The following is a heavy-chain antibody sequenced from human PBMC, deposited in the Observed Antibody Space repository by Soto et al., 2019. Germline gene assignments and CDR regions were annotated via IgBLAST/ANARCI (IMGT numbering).Heavy chain of an antibody. Sequence: AASVKVSCKASGYTFTSYYMHWVRQAPGQGLEWMGIINPSGGSTSYAQKFQGRVTMTRDTSTSTVYMELSSPRSEDTAVYYCARFYVDTYFDYWGQGTLVTVSS. CDR3: ARFYVDTYFDY. V-gene: IGHV1-46*01. D-gene: IGHD5-18*01. CDR2: INPSGGST. CDR1: GYTFTSYY. J-gene: IGHJ4*02.